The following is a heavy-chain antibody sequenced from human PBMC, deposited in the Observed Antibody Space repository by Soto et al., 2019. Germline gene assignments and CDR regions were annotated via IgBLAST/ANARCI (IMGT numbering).Heavy chain of an antibody. J-gene: IGHJ5*02. CDR1: GFTFSDFD. CDR2: IRSNANYYAT. V-gene: IGHV3-73*02. D-gene: IGHD4-4*01. Sequence: EVQLVESGGGLVLPGRSLKLSCAASGFTFSDFDIFWVRQASGKGLEWVGRIRSNANYYATAYAASVKCRFTISRDDSKNTAFLQMNSLNSEDTAVYYCTTHDYSEPFHLCGQGTLVSVS. CDR3: TTHDYSEPFHL.